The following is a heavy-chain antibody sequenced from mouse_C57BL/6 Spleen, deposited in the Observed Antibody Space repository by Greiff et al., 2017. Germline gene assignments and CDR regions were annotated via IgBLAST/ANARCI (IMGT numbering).Heavy chain of an antibody. CDR1: GYTFTDHT. CDR3: ARGRFITTVKRYFDV. D-gene: IGHD1-1*01. Sequence: VQLQQSDAELVKPGASVKISCKVSGYTFTDHTIHWMKQRPEQGLEWIGYIYPRDGSTTYNEKFKGKATLTADKSSSTAYMQLNSLTSEDSAVYFCARGRFITTVKRYFDVWGTGTTVTVSS. CDR2: IYPRDGST. V-gene: IGHV1-78*01. J-gene: IGHJ1*03.